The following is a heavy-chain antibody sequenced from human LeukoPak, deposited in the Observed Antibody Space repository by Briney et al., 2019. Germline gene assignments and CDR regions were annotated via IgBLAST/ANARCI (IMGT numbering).Heavy chain of an antibody. CDR3: AREISGY. CDR2: IYSGGST. Sequence: QPGGSLRLSCAASGITVSSNYMNWVRQAPGKGLEWVAIIYSGGSTYYADSVKGRFTISRNNSKNTLYLQMNSLRAEDTALYYRAREISGYWGQGTLVTVSS. CDR1: GITVSSNY. V-gene: IGHV3-66*01. J-gene: IGHJ4*02. D-gene: IGHD1-26*01.